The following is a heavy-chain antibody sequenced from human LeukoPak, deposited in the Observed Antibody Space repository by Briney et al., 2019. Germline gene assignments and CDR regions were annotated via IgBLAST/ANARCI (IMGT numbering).Heavy chain of an antibody. CDR2: INAGNGNT. Sequence: ASVKVSCKASGYTFTNYAMHWVRQAPGQRLEWMGWINAGNGNTKYSQKFQGRVTITRDTSASTAYMELSSLRSEDTAVYYCARDRVRDGYDPGGYWGQGTLVTVSS. V-gene: IGHV1-3*01. D-gene: IGHD5-24*01. CDR1: GYTFTNYA. J-gene: IGHJ4*02. CDR3: ARDRVRDGYDPGGY.